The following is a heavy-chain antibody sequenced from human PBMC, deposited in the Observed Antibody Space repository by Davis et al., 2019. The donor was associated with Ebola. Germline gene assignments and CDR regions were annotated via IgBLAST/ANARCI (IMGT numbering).Heavy chain of an antibody. D-gene: IGHD3-10*01. CDR1: GTSISPYY. CDR2: VEHHART. Sequence: PSETLSLTCSVSGTSISPYYWSWIRQTPGKGLDWIGYVEHHARTEYIPSFNSRVTISVDTSKSQFSLKLTSVTTADTAVYYCARGVFGAFFDSWGQGALVTVSS. CDR3: ARGVFGAFFDS. V-gene: IGHV4-59*01. J-gene: IGHJ4*02.